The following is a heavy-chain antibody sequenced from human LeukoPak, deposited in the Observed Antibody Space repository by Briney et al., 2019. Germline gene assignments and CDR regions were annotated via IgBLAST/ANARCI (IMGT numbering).Heavy chain of an antibody. J-gene: IGHJ4*02. CDR2: IFAGGST. V-gene: IGHV3-53*01. CDR3: ARGIGGGGGYYSNSDD. CDR1: GLTVSGIY. Sequence: PGGSLRLSCATSGLTVSGIYMSWVRQAPGKGPEWVSVIFAGGSTYYTDSVKGRFSISRDDTWSTVYLQMNSLRVEDTAVYYCARGIGGGGGYYSNSDDWGQGTLVTVSS. D-gene: IGHD3-22*01.